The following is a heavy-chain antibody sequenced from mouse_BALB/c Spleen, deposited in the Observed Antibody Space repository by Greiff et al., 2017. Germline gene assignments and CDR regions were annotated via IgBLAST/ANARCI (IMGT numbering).Heavy chain of an antibody. Sequence: EVQLQQSGPGLVKPSQSLSLTCSVTGYSIPSGYYWNWIRQFPGNKLEWMGYISYDGSNNYNPSLKNRISITRDTSKNQFFLKLNSVTTEDTATYYCARRGPYGNFAYWGQGTLVTVAA. CDR3: ARRGPYGNFAY. D-gene: IGHD2-10*02. CDR2: ISYDGSN. V-gene: IGHV3-6*02. J-gene: IGHJ3*01. CDR1: GYSIPSGYY.